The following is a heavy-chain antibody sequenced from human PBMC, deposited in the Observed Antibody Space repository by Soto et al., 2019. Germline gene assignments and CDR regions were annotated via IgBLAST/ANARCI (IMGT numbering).Heavy chain of an antibody. V-gene: IGHV4-31*03. CDR1: GDYIHVGGYY. Sequence: SETLSLTCSVSGDYIHVGGYYWTWIRQRPGKGLEWMGYIYYTGKTYYNPSLESRLTMSVDRSKNQFSLRLTSVAAADTAVYYCARLQGRCSSTSCPYYGMDVWGQGTTVTVSS. CDR2: IYYTGKT. J-gene: IGHJ6*02. CDR3: ARLQGRCSSTSCPYYGMDV. D-gene: IGHD2-2*01.